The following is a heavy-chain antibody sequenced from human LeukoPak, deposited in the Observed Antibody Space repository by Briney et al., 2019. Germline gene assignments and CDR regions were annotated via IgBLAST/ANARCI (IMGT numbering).Heavy chain of an antibody. CDR1: GYTLTELS. CDR3: ATALSPALWFDP. Sequence: ASVKVSCKVSGYTLTELSMHWMRQPPGKGLEWMGGFDPEDGETIYAQKFQGRVTMTEDTSTDTAYMELSSLRSEDTAVYYCATALSPALWFDPWGQGTLVTVSS. CDR2: FDPEDGET. V-gene: IGHV1-24*01. J-gene: IGHJ5*02.